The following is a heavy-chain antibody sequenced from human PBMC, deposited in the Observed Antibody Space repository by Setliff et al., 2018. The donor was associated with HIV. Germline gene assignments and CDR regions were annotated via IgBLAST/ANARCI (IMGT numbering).Heavy chain of an antibody. J-gene: IGHJ4*02. V-gene: IGHV3-7*01. Sequence: GGSLRLSCAASEFAFSNYWMSWVRQAPGKGLEWVANIKPDGSERYYIDSVKGRFTISRDNARNSLYLQMNSLRAEDTAVYYCVRDQVGGGIDYWGQGTLVTVSS. CDR2: IKPDGSER. CDR1: EFAFSNYW. D-gene: IGHD6-25*01. CDR3: VRDQVGGGIDY.